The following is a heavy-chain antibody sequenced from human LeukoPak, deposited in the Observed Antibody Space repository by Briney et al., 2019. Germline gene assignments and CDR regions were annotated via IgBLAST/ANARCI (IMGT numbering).Heavy chain of an antibody. J-gene: IGHJ6*03. CDR2: IYYSGST. Sequence: SETLSLTCTVSGYSISSGYYWSWIRQPPGKGLEWIASIYYSGSTYFNPSLKSRVTISVDTSKNQFSLKLSSVTAADTAVYYCASQGYCYNMDVWGKGTTVTISS. V-gene: IGHV4-38-2*02. CDR3: ASQGYCYNMDV. CDR1: GYSISSGYY.